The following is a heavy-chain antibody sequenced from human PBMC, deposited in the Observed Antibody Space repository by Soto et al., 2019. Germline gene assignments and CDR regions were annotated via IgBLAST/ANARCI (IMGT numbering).Heavy chain of an antibody. V-gene: IGHV1-69*13. D-gene: IGHD4-17*01. CDR2: IIPVFGTA. J-gene: IGHJ6*02. Sequence: SVKVSCKASGDTFTSYGIHWVRQAPGQRLEWMGWIIPVFGTANYAQKFQGRVTITADESTNIVYMDVTSLRSEDTAVYYCARGDATKIVVTTYYGVDVWGQGTTVTVSS. CDR3: ARGDATKIVVTTYYGVDV. CDR1: GDTFTSYG.